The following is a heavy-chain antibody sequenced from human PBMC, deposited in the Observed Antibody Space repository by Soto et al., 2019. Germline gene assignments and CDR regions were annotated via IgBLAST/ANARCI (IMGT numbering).Heavy chain of an antibody. D-gene: IGHD3-10*01. J-gene: IGHJ3*02. V-gene: IGHV3-23*01. CDR3: AKVSTGGGWFVEDDAFDI. CDR1: GFTFSSYA. CDR2: ISGSGGST. Sequence: EVQLLESGGGLVQPGGSLRLSCAASGFTFSSYAMSWVRQAPGKGLEWVSGISGSGGSTYYADSVKGRFTISRDNSKNTLYLQMNSLRVEDTAVYYCAKVSTGGGWFVEDDAFDIWGQGTMVTVSS.